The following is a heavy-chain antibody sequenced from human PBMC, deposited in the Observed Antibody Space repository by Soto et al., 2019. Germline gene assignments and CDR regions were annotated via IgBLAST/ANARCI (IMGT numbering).Heavy chain of an antibody. Sequence: EASVKVSWKASGYTFTDYFMHWVRQAPGQGLEWMGWINGNSGGTSYAQKFQGRVAMTRDTSISTAYMELSSLTFDDTAVYYCARDPADSMIGIDYWGQGTLVTVSS. V-gene: IGHV1-2*02. D-gene: IGHD3-16*01. CDR3: ARDPADSMIGIDY. CDR2: INGNSGGT. J-gene: IGHJ4*02. CDR1: GYTFTDYF.